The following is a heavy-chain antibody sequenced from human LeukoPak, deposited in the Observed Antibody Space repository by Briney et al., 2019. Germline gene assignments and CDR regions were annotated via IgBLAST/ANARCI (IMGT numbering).Heavy chain of an antibody. CDR1: GYTFTRYG. Sequence: ASVKVSCKASGYTFTRYGISWVRQAPGQGLEWMGWISAYNGNTNYAQKLQGRVTITADESTSTAYMELSSLRSEDTAVYYCARVAAAAPRKGYFDLWGRGTLVTVSS. CDR2: ISAYNGNT. D-gene: IGHD6-13*01. CDR3: ARVAAAAPRKGYFDL. V-gene: IGHV1-18*01. J-gene: IGHJ2*01.